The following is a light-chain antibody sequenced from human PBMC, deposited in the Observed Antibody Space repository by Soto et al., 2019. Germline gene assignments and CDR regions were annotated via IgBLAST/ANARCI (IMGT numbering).Light chain of an antibody. Sequence: QSVLTQPASVSGSPGQSITLSCSGTSSDVGGYHFVSWYQQHPGKAPNLIIYEVRNRPSGVSDRFSGSKSGNTAPLTISGLLAEDEADYYCYSYTTTSTYIFGTATKVTVL. CDR3: YSYTTTSTYI. J-gene: IGLJ1*01. V-gene: IGLV2-14*01. CDR1: SSDVGGYHF. CDR2: EVR.